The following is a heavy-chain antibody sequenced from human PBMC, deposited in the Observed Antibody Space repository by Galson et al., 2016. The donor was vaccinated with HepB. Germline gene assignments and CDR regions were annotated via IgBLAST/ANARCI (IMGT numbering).Heavy chain of an antibody. CDR3: ATLRYGDYVAGGFDN. V-gene: IGHV4-59*01. CDR2: IYYSVNT. D-gene: IGHD4-17*01. Sequence: SETLSLTCTVSGGSITTDSCSWIRQFPGKGLEWIGYIYYSVNTKYKPPPKRRVTISVDRSKKQFSLTLSSVTAADTAVYYCATLRYGDYVAGGFDNWGQGTLVTVSS. CDR1: GGSITTDS. J-gene: IGHJ4*02.